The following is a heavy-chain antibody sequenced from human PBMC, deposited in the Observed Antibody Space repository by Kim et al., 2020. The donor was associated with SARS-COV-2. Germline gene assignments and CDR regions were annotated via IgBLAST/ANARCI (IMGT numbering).Heavy chain of an antibody. V-gene: IGHV3-7*04. J-gene: IGHJ6*03. D-gene: IGHD6-6*01. CDR3: ARGIRSFSPAARPYLQDYYYYYMDV. CDR2: IKQDGSEK. CDR1: GFTFSSYW. Sequence: GGSLRLSCEASGFTFSSYWMSWVRQAPGKGLEWVANIKQDGSEKYYVDSVKGRFTISRDNAKNSLYLQMNSLRAEDTAVYYCARGIRSFSPAARPYLQDYYYYYMDVWGKGTTVTVSS.